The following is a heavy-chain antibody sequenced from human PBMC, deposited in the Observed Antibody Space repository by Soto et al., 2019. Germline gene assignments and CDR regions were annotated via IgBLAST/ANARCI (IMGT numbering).Heavy chain of an antibody. Sequence: VQLVQSGAEVKKPGASVKVSCKASGYTFTSYGISWVRQAPGQGLEWLGWISAYNGNTNYAQKPQGRVTMTTDTSTSTAYMELRSVRSDDTAEDYCGREHEWSSSWSLESVYRGHDTLVTDSS. CDR2: ISAYNGNT. J-gene: IGHJ4*01. D-gene: IGHD6-13*01. V-gene: IGHV1-18*01. CDR1: GYTFTSYG. CDR3: GREHEWSSSWSLESVY.